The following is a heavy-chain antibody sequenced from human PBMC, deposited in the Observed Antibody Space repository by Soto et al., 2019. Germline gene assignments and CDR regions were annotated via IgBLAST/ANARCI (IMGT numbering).Heavy chain of an antibody. D-gene: IGHD4-17*01. CDR1: GGTFSTSS. Sequence: QVQLVQSGAEVKKPGSSVKVSCKASGGTFSTSSINWVRQAPGQRPEWMGNILPIFGTADYAQKFQDRVTITEEKSTNTAHIELRILLSADTAVYYCARGHEYGGNSDAFGKWCNRTVNTVSS. J-gene: IGHJ3*02. CDR3: ARGHEYGGNSDAFGK. CDR2: ILPIFGTA. V-gene: IGHV1-69*14.